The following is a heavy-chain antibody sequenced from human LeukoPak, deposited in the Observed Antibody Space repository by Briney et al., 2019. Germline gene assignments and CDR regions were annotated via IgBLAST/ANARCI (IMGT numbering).Heavy chain of an antibody. CDR1: GGSFSGYY. CDR3: ARGLGVRYFDWLPADAFDI. D-gene: IGHD3-9*01. Sequence: TSETLSLTCAVYGGSFSGYYWSWIRQPPGKGLEWIGEINHSGSTNYNPSLKSRVTISVDTSKNQFSLKLSSVTAADTAVYYCARGLGVRYFDWLPADAFDIWGQGTMVTVSS. J-gene: IGHJ3*02. V-gene: IGHV4-34*01. CDR2: INHSGST.